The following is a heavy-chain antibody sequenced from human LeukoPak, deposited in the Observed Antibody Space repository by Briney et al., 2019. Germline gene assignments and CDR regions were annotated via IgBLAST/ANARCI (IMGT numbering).Heavy chain of an antibody. J-gene: IGHJ6*02. CDR2: ISSSSSYI. D-gene: IGHD1-26*01. Sequence: GGSLRLSCAASGFTFSSYSMNWVRQAPGKGLEWVSSISSSSSYIYYADSVKGRFTISRDNAENSLYLQMNSLRAEDTAVYYCARGRSNYYGMDVWGQGTTVTVSS. CDR3: ARGRSNYYGMDV. CDR1: GFTFSSYS. V-gene: IGHV3-21*01.